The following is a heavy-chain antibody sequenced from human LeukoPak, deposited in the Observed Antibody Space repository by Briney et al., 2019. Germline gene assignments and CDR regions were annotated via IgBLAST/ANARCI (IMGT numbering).Heavy chain of an antibody. CDR2: INRDGSEK. V-gene: IGHV3-7*03. CDR1: GFTLSSRW. J-gene: IGHJ4*02. D-gene: IGHD3-3*01. CDR3: ATYDSWSGYNIAY. Sequence: GGSLRLSCVVSGFTLSSRWMMWVRQAPGEGLEWMTNINRDGSEKNYVDSVKGRFTITRDNAENSLYLQMNSLKVEDSAIYYCATYDSWSGYNIAYWGQGTLVTVSS.